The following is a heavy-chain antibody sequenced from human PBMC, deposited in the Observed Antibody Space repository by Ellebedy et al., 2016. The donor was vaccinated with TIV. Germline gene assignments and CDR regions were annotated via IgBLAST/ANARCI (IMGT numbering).Heavy chain of an antibody. D-gene: IGHD2-21*01. CDR1: GYAFTNYG. CDR2: ISGYNGST. CDR3: ARDQASIVATAGFDY. Sequence: AASVKVSCKASGYAFTNYGLSWVRQAPGQGLEWMGWISGYNGSTNSVQKLHDRVTLTADTSTSTAYMELRSLRSDDTAMYSCARDQASIVATAGFDYWGQGSLVTVSS. V-gene: IGHV1-18*04. J-gene: IGHJ4*02.